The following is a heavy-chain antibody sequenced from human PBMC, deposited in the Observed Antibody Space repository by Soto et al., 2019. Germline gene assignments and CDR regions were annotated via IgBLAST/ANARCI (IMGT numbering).Heavy chain of an antibody. D-gene: IGHD3-3*01. CDR1: GYTFTSYG. CDR3: ARGVGLMITIFQKADAFDI. CDR2: ISAYNGNT. V-gene: IGHV1-18*01. J-gene: IGHJ3*02. Sequence: ASVKVSCKASGYTFTSYGISWVRQAPGQGLEWMGWISAYNGNTNYAQKLQGRVTMTTDTSTSTAYMELRSLRSDDTAVYYCARGVGLMITIFQKADAFDIWGQGTMVTVSS.